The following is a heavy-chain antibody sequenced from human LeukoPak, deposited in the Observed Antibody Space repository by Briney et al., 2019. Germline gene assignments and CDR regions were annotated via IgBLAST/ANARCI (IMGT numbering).Heavy chain of an antibody. CDR1: GFTFGDYT. CDR2: ISGSGGST. D-gene: IGHD6-6*01. V-gene: IGHV3-23*01. J-gene: IGHJ4*02. Sequence: GGSLRLSCTASGFTFGDYTLSWFRQAPGKGLEWVSAISGSGGSTYYADSVKGRFTISRDNSKNTLYLRMNSLRAEDTAVYYCASPWSSSSDGFDYWGQGTQVTVSS. CDR3: ASPWSSSSDGFDY.